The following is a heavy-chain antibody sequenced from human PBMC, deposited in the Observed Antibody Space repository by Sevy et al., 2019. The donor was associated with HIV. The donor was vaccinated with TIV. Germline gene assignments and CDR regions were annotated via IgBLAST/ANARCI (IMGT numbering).Heavy chain of an antibody. D-gene: IGHD3-22*01. J-gene: IGHJ6*02. Sequence: ASVKVSCKASGYTFTGYYMHWVRQAPGQGLEWMGWINPNSGGTNYAQKFQGRVTMTRDTSIGTAYMGLSRLRSDDTAGYYCARVDSSGYVYYYYGMDVWGQGTTVTVSS. CDR2: INPNSGGT. CDR3: ARVDSSGYVYYYYGMDV. V-gene: IGHV1-2*02. CDR1: GYTFTGYY.